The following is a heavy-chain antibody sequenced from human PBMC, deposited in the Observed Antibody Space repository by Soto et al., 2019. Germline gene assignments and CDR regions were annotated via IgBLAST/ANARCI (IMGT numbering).Heavy chain of an antibody. J-gene: IGHJ5*02. CDR3: AREWNYYDSSPNGVS. V-gene: IGHV1-69*13. CDR2: IIPIFGTA. D-gene: IGHD3-22*01. Sequence: SVKVSCKASGGSFISYAIIWVRQAPGQGLEWMGGIIPIFGTANYAQKFQGRVTITADESTSTAYMELSSLRSEDTAVYYCAREWNYYDSSPNGVSWGQGTLVTSPQ. CDR1: GGSFISYA.